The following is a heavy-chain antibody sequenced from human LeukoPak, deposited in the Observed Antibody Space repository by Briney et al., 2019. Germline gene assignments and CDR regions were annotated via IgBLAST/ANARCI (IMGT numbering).Heavy chain of an antibody. V-gene: IGHV6-1*01. Sequence: SQTLSLTCAISGDSVSTNSAAWNWIRQSPSRGLEWLGRTYYRSKWYNDSAPSAKSRITINPDTSKNHFSLHLSSVTPEDTAVYYCARDRGRYIDLWGRGTLVTVSS. CDR3: ARDRGRYIDL. CDR1: GDSVSTNSAA. CDR2: TYYRSKWYN. J-gene: IGHJ2*01. D-gene: IGHD3-10*01.